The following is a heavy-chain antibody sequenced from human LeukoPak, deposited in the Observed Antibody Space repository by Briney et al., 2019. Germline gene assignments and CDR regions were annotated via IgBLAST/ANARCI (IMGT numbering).Heavy chain of an antibody. Sequence: ASVKVSCKASGYTFTSYDINWVRQATGQGLEWMGWINPDSGNTGYAQKFQGRVTITRNTSISTAYMELSSLRSEDTAVYYCAIGSTVFGVVIISISPFDYWGQGTLVTVSS. CDR3: AIGSTVFGVVIISISPFDY. J-gene: IGHJ4*02. CDR1: GYTFTSYD. D-gene: IGHD3-3*01. CDR2: INPDSGNT. V-gene: IGHV1-8*03.